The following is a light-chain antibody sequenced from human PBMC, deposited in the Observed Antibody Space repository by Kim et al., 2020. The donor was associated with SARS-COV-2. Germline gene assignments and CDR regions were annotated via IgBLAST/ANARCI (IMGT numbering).Light chain of an antibody. V-gene: IGLV3-1*01. CDR1: KLGDKY. J-gene: IGLJ3*02. Sequence: SYELTQPPSVSVSPGQTASITCSGDKLGDKYACWYQQKPGQSPVLVIYQDNERPSGIPERFSGSNSGNTATLTISGTQAMDEADYYCQAWASSTGVFGGG. CDR2: QDN. CDR3: QAWASSTGV.